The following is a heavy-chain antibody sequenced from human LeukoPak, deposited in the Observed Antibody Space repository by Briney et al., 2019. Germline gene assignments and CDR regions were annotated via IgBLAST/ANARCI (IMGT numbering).Heavy chain of an antibody. V-gene: IGHV3-21*01. CDR3: ARVGIAARPLGGFDP. D-gene: IGHD6-6*01. CDR2: ISSSSSYI. CDR1: GITFSSYS. Sequence: PGGSLRLPCAASGITFSSYSMNWVRQAPGKGLEWVSSISSSSSYIYYADSVKGRFTISRDNAKNSLYLQMNSLRAEDAAVYYCARVGIAARPLGGFDPWGQGTLVTVSS. J-gene: IGHJ5*02.